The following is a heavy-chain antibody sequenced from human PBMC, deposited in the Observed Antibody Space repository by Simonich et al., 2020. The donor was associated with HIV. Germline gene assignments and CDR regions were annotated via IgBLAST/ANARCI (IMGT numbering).Heavy chain of an antibody. J-gene: IGHJ6*03. D-gene: IGHD3-22*01. V-gene: IGHV3-49*03. Sequence: EVQLVESGGGLVQPGRSLRLSCTASGFTFGDYAMSWFRQAPGKGLEGVGFIRSKAYGGTTEYVASVKGRFTISRDDSKSIAYLQMNSLRAEDTAVYYCARCRYYYDSIGSRRNHHYYYMDVWGKGTTVTVSS. CDR3: ARCRYYYDSIGSRRNHHYYYMDV. CDR2: IRSKAYGGTT. CDR1: GFTFGDYA.